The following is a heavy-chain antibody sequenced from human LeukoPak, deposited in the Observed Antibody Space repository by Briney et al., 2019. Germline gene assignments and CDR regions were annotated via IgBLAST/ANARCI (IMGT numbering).Heavy chain of an antibody. CDR3: ARVSSSTYYYDSSGYSPFDY. D-gene: IGHD3-22*01. J-gene: IGHJ4*02. CDR1: GGSISSYY. CDR2: IYYSGST. V-gene: IGHV4-59*06. Sequence: SETLSLTCTVSGGSISSYYWSWIRQHPGKGLEWIGYIYYSGSTYYNPSLKSRVTISVDTSKNQFSLKLSSVTAADTAVYYCARVSSSTYYYDSSGYSPFDYWGQGTLVTVSS.